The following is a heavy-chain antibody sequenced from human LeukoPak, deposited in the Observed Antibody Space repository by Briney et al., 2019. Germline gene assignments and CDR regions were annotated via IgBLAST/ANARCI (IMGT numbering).Heavy chain of an antibody. CDR1: GYTFTSYA. CDR2: INAGNGNT. CDR3: ARKPWAVTIEGPLYY. Sequence: ASVKVSYKASGYTFTSYAMHWVRQASGQRLEWMGWINAGNGNTKYSQKFQGRVTITRDTSASTAYMELSSLRSEDTAVYYCARKPWAVTIEGPLYYWGQGTLVTVSS. J-gene: IGHJ4*02. D-gene: IGHD4-17*01. V-gene: IGHV1-3*01.